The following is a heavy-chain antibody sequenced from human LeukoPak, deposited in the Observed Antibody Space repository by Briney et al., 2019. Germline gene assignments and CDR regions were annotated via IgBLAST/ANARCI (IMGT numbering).Heavy chain of an antibody. V-gene: IGHV3-7*01. Sequence: TGGSLRLSCAASGFTFSSYWMSWVRQAPGKGLEGVANIKQEGSEKYYVHSVKGRFTISRDNAKNSLYLQMNSLRAEDTAVYYCASRVGSSAFDIWGQGTMVTVSS. J-gene: IGHJ3*02. CDR3: ASRVGSSAFDI. D-gene: IGHD1-26*01. CDR2: IKQEGSEK. CDR1: GFTFSSYW.